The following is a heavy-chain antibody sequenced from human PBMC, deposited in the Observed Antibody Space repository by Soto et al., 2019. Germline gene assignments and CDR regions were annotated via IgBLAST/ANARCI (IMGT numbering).Heavy chain of an antibody. Sequence: GGSLRLSCAASGFTFSSYAMSWVRQAPGKGLEWVSAISGSGGSTYYADSVKGRFTISRDNSKNTLYLQMNSLRAGDTAVYYCAKMACSGGSCYVHTRFWFDPWGQGTLVTVSS. J-gene: IGHJ5*02. CDR2: ISGSGGST. V-gene: IGHV3-23*01. D-gene: IGHD2-15*01. CDR3: AKMACSGGSCYVHTRFWFDP. CDR1: GFTFSSYA.